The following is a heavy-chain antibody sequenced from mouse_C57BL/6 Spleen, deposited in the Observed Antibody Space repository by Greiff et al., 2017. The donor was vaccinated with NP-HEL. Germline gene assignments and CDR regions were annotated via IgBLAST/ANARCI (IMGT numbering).Heavy chain of an antibody. Sequence: EVQLQQSGAELVKPGASVKLSCTASGFPITDYYMHWVKQRTEQGLEWIGRIDPEDGDTKYAPKFQGKATITADTSSNTAYLQLSSLTSEDTAVYYCVYYDYERGDFDVWGTGTTVTVSS. J-gene: IGHJ1*03. CDR3: VYYDYERGDFDV. V-gene: IGHV14-2*01. D-gene: IGHD2-4*01. CDR1: GFPITDYY. CDR2: IDPEDGDT.